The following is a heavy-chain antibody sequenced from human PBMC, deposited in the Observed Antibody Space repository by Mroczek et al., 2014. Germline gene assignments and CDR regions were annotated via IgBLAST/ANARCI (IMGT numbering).Heavy chain of an antibody. CDR2: INHSGST. J-gene: IGHJ4*02. CDR1: GGSFSGYY. V-gene: IGHV4-34*01. CDR3: ARGGLTVVVPAAIGYFDY. Sequence: QVQLQQWGAGLLKPSETLSLTCAVYGGSFSGYYWSWIRQPPGKGLEWIGEINHSGSTNYNPSLKSRVTISVDTSKNQFSLKLSSVTAADTAVYYCARGGLTVVVPAAIGYFDYWGQGTLVTVSS. D-gene: IGHD2-2*02.